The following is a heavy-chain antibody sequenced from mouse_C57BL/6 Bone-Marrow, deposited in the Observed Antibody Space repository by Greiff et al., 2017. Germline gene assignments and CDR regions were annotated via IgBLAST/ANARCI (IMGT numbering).Heavy chain of an antibody. J-gene: IGHJ4*01. D-gene: IGHD1-1*01. CDR1: GFTFSDYY. Sequence: EVQGVESGGGLVQPGGSLKLSCAASGFTFSDYYMYWVRQTPEKRLEWVAYISNGGGSTYYPATVKGRFTFSRDNAKNTLYLQMSRLKSEDTARYYCARRVVAPHYYAMDYWGQGTSVTVSS. V-gene: IGHV5-12*01. CDR3: ARRVVAPHYYAMDY. CDR2: ISNGGGST.